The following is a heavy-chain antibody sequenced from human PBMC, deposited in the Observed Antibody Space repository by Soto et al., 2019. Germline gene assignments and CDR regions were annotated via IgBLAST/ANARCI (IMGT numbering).Heavy chain of an antibody. Sequence: QVQLVESGGGVVQPGRSLRLSCAASGFTFSTYAMYWVRQAPGKGLEWVAVIWYDGSNKYYADSVKGRFTISRDNSTRTRYLHMNTARAEDTAVYYCARTYSSGWLDYWGQGTLVTVSS. CDR3: ARTYSSGWLDY. V-gene: IGHV3-33*01. CDR1: GFTFSTYA. J-gene: IGHJ4*02. D-gene: IGHD6-19*01. CDR2: IWYDGSNK.